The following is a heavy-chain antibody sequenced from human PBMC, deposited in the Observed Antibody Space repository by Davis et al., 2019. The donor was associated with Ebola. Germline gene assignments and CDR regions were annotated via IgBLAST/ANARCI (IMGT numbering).Heavy chain of an antibody. CDR2: INPSGGST. CDR1: GYTFPSYY. D-gene: IGHD1-26*01. Sequence: AASVKVSCKASGYTFPSYYMHWVRQAPGQGLEWMGIINPSGGSTRYAQKFQGRVTMTRDTSTSTVYMELSSLRSEDTAVYYCARDGVPRARVGATYYFDYWGQGTLVTVSS. V-gene: IGHV1-46*01. J-gene: IGHJ4*02. CDR3: ARDGVPRARVGATYYFDY.